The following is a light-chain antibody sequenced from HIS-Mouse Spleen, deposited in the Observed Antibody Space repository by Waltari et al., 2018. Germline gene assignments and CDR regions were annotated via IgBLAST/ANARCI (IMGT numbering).Light chain of an antibody. CDR3: YSTDSSGNHRV. J-gene: IGLJ2*01. Sequence: SYDLPQPPSVSLSPGQPARTPCSGAAFPTTSTYWYQQKSGQAPVLVIYEDSKRPSGIPERFSGSSSGTMATLTISGAQVEDEADYYCYSTDSSGNHRVFGGGTKLTVL. CDR2: EDS. V-gene: IGLV3-10*01. CDR1: AFPTTS.